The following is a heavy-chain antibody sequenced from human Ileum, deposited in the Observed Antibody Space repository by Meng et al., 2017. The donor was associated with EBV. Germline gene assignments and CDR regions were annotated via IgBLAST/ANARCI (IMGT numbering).Heavy chain of an antibody. CDR2: INHRGT. D-gene: IGHD5-24*01. CDR3: ARARDDFD. CDR1: GGSITDHY. V-gene: IGHV4-34*01. J-gene: IGHJ4*02. Sequence: QVQVQQWGAGLLKPSETLSLTCALFGGSITDHYWSWIRQPPGKGLEWIGEINHRGTMYNPSFKSRVTISRDTSKNQFSLKLNSVTAADTAVYFCARARDDFDWGPGTMVTVSA.